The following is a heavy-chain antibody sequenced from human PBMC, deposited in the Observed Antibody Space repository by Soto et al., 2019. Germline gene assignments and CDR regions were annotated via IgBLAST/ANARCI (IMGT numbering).Heavy chain of an antibody. Sequence: SLKVSCKASGGTFSSNAISWVRQAPGQGLEWMGGIIPIFGTANYAQKFQGRVTITADESTSTAYMELSSLRSEDTAVYYCARDKAGRRFGELLGGMDVWGQGTTVTGSS. D-gene: IGHD3-10*01. CDR1: GGTFSSNA. CDR3: ARDKAGRRFGELLGGMDV. J-gene: IGHJ6*02. CDR2: IIPIFGTA. V-gene: IGHV1-69*13.